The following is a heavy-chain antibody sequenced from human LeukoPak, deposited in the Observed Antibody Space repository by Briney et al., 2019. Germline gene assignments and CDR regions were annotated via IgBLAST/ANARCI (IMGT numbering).Heavy chain of an antibody. D-gene: IGHD2-8*01. J-gene: IGHJ5*02. V-gene: IGHV4-34*01. Sequence: SETLSLTCAVYGGSFSGYYWSWIRQPPGKGLEWIGEINHSGSTNYNPSLKSRVTISVDTSKNQFSLKLSSVTAADMAVYYCARGGGRVVLMVYATRPNWFDPWGQGTLVTVSS. CDR1: GGSFSGYY. CDR3: ARGGGRVVLMVYATRPNWFDP. CDR2: INHSGST.